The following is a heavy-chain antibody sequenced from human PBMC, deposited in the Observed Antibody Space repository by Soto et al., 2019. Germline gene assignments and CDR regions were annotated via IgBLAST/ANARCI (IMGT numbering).Heavy chain of an antibody. D-gene: IGHD3-10*01. CDR3: ARSSMVRGVISWFDP. Sequence: ASVKVSCKASGYTFTSYDINWVRQATGQGLEWMGWMNPNSGNTGYAQKFQGRVTMTRNTSISTAYMELSSLRSEDTAVYYCARSSMVRGVISWFDPWGQGTLVTVSS. V-gene: IGHV1-8*01. CDR1: GYTFTSYD. CDR2: MNPNSGNT. J-gene: IGHJ5*02.